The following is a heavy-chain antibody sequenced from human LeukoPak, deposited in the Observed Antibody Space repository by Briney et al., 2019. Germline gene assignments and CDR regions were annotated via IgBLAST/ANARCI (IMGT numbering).Heavy chain of an antibody. D-gene: IGHD3-9*01. V-gene: IGHV3-53*01. CDR1: GFTVSNNY. J-gene: IGHJ4*02. Sequence: GGSLRLSCAASGFTVSNNYMSWVRQAPGKGLEWVSIIYSSDNTYYADSVKGRFTISRDNSKNTLFLQMNGLRAEDTAVYYCAREEDILTGYYLVWGQGTLVTVSS. CDR3: AREEDILTGYYLV. CDR2: IYSSDNT.